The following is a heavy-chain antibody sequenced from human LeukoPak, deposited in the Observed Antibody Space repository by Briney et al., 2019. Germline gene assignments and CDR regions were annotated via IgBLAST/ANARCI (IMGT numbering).Heavy chain of an antibody. V-gene: IGHV4-4*07. J-gene: IGHJ3*02. CDR3: ARGGYDFWSGYYFNAFDI. Sequence: KPSETLSLTCIVSGGSISSYYWSWIRQPPGKGLEWIGRIYTSGSTNYNPSLKSRVTMSVDTSKNQFSLKLSSVTAADTAVYYCARGGYDFWSGYYFNAFDIWGQGTMVTVSS. D-gene: IGHD3-3*01. CDR1: GGSISSYY. CDR2: IYTSGST.